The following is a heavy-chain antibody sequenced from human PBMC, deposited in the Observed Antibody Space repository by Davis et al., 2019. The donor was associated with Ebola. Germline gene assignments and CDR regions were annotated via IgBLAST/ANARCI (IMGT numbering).Heavy chain of an antibody. CDR2: FIPIFGTA. CDR1: GGTFSSYA. CDR3: ARRMAGSYPLNLDY. D-gene: IGHD1-26*01. Sequence: SVKVSCKASGGTFSSYAISWVRQAPGQGLEWMGGFIPIFGTANYAQMFQGRVTITADKSTSTAYMELSSLRFEDTAVYYCARRMAGSYPLNLDYWGQGTLVTVSS. V-gene: IGHV1-69*06. J-gene: IGHJ4*02.